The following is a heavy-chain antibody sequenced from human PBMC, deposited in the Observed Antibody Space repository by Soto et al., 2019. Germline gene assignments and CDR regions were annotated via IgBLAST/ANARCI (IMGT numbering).Heavy chain of an antibody. J-gene: IGHJ6*02. V-gene: IGHV4-59*01. CDR2: MYKTGST. CDR1: GGSISRYY. Sequence: QVQLQESGPGLVKPSETLSLTCTVSGGSISRYYWSWIRQPPGKGLEWIAYMYKTGSTVNNPSFKSRVTISVDTSKNQFSLKLNSVTAADTAVYYCARDLWGYCGTDCYPLDVWGQGTTVTVSS. D-gene: IGHD2-21*02. CDR3: ARDLWGYCGTDCYPLDV.